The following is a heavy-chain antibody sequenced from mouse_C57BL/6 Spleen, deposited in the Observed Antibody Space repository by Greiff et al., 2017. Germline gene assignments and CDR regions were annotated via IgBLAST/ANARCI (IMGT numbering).Heavy chain of an antibody. CDR3: ARGEEGYAMDY. CDR1: GYTFTSYW. V-gene: IGHV1-69*01. Sequence: VQLQQPGAELVMPGASVKLSCKASGYTFTSYWMHWVKQRPGQGLEWIGEIDPSDSYTNYNQKFKGKSTLTVDKSSSTAYMQLSRLTSEDSAVYYCARGEEGYAMDYWAQGTSVTVSS. J-gene: IGHJ4*01. CDR2: IDPSDSYT.